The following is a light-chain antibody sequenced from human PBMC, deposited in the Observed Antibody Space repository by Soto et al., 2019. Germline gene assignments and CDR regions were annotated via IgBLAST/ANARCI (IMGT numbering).Light chain of an antibody. V-gene: IGKV3-15*01. CDR3: QQYINWPRT. Sequence: IVITPSPATLSVSPGERATLSGRGSRSSSSDLAWYQQKPGQAPRLLIYGASTRATGIPDRFSGSGSGTEFTLTISSLQSEDFAVYYCQQYINWPRTFGQGTKVDIK. CDR1: RSSSSD. J-gene: IGKJ1*01. CDR2: GAS.